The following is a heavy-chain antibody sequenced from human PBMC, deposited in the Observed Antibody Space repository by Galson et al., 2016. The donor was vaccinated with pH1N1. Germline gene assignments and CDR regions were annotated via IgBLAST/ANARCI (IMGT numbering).Heavy chain of an antibody. CDR1: GFTFTTYG. Sequence: SVKVSCKASGFTFTTYGFTWVRQAPGQGLEWMGWISGNNGDSHYAQKVKGRVTVTIDTSTSTAYLEVRGLTSDDTAVYYCARKGTGWPLDYWGQRTLVTVSS. CDR2: ISGNNGDS. J-gene: IGHJ4*02. CDR3: ARKGTGWPLDY. D-gene: IGHD7-27*01. V-gene: IGHV1-18*01.